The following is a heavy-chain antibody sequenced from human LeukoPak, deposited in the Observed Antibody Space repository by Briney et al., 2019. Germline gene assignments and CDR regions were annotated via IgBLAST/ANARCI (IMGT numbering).Heavy chain of an antibody. J-gene: IGHJ4*02. D-gene: IGHD6-13*01. V-gene: IGHV3-53*04. CDR2: IYSGGST. CDR3: ARSSSSWYPNFEY. Sequence: PGGSLRLSCAASGFTVSSNYMSWVRQAPGKELEWVSVIYSGGSTYYADSVKGRFTISRHNSKNTLYLQMNSLRAEDTAVYYCARSSSSWYPNFEYWGQGTLVTVSS. CDR1: GFTVSSNY.